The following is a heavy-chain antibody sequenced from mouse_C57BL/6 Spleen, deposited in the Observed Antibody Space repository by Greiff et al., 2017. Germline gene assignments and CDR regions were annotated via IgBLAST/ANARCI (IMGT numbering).Heavy chain of an antibody. CDR2: IAPEDGDT. CDR1: GFNIKDYY. Sequence: VQLQQSGAELVKPGASVKLSCTASGFNIKDYYMHGVKQRTEQGLEWLGRIAPEDGDTTYAPKFQGKATITSDTSANTAYLQHSSLTSEDTAVYYCATGTYYFDYWGQGTTLTVSS. CDR3: ATGTYYFDY. D-gene: IGHD4-1*01. J-gene: IGHJ2*01. V-gene: IGHV14-2*01.